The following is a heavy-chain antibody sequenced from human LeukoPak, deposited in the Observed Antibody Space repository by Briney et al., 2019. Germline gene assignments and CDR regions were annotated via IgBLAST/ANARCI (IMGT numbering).Heavy chain of an antibody. CDR2: INHSGST. D-gene: IGHD3-10*01. J-gene: IGHJ6*03. CDR1: GGSFSDYY. V-gene: IGHV4-34*01. CDR3: ARVIATRSLVRGVRYYYYMDV. Sequence: PSETLSLTCGVYGGSFSDYYWSWIRQPPGKGLEWIGEINHSGSTNYNPSLKSRVTISVDTSKNQFSLKVNSVTAADTAVYYCARVIATRSLVRGVRYYYYMDVWGKGTTVTVSS.